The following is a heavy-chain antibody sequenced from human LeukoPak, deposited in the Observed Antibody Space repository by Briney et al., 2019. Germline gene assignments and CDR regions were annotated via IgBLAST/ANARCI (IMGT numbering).Heavy chain of an antibody. J-gene: IGHJ6*03. D-gene: IGHD1-26*01. Sequence: SETLSLTCTVSGGSISSYYWRGIRQPAGKGLEWIGRIYTSGSTNYNPSLKSRVTMSVDTSKNQFSLKLSSVTAADTAVYYCAREFPYSGSYYRRSYYYYMDVWGKGTTVTVSS. V-gene: IGHV4-4*07. CDR3: AREFPYSGSYYRRSYYYYMDV. CDR2: IYTSGST. CDR1: GGSISSYY.